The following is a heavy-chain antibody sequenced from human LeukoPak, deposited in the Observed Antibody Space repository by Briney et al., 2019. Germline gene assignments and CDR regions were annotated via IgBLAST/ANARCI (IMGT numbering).Heavy chain of an antibody. CDR1: GFTFGDYA. CDR3: TRGAGSN. CDR2: IRSKAYGGTT. J-gene: IGHJ4*02. D-gene: IGHD1-26*01. V-gene: IGHV3-49*04. Sequence: GGSLRLSCTASGFTFGDYAMSWVRQAPGKGLEWVGFIRSKAYGGTTEYAASVKGRFTISRDDSKSIAYLQVNSLKTEDTAIYYCTRGAGSNWGQGTLVTVSS.